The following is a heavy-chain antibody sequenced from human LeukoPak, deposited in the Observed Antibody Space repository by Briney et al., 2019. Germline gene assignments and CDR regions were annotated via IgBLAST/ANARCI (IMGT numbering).Heavy chain of an antibody. CDR1: GFTFSSYG. V-gene: IGHV3-30*18. CDR3: AKGVYGDYEWDAFDI. CDR2: ISYDGSNK. Sequence: PGRSLRLSCAASGFTFSSYGMHWVRQAPGKGLEWVAVISYDGSNKYYADSVKGRFTISRDNSKNTLYLQMSSLRAEDTAVYYCAKGVYGDYEWDAFDIWGQGTMVTVSS. D-gene: IGHD4-17*01. J-gene: IGHJ3*02.